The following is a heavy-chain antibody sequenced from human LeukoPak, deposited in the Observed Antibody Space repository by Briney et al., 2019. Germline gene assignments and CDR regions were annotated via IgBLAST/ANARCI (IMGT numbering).Heavy chain of an antibody. CDR2: ISYDGSNK. Sequence: GGSLRLSCAASGFTFSSYGMHWVRQAPGKGLEWVAVISYDGSNKYYADSVKGRFTISRDNSKNTLYLQMNSLRAEDTAVYYCAREYCSSTNCYLDYWGQGTLVTVSS. J-gene: IGHJ4*02. V-gene: IGHV3-30*03. D-gene: IGHD2-2*01. CDR1: GFTFSSYG. CDR3: AREYCSSTNCYLDY.